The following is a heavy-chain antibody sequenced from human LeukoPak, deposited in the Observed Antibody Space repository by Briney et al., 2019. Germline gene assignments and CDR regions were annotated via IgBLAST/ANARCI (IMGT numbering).Heavy chain of an antibody. D-gene: IGHD2-15*01. V-gene: IGHV1-69*05. Sequence: GASVKVSCKASGGTFSSYAISWVRQAPGQGLEWMGGIIPIFGTANYAQKFQGRVTITTDESTSTAYMELSSLRSEDTAVYYCAREGGTDNWFDPWGQGTLVTVSS. CDR2: IIPIFGTA. CDR3: AREGGTDNWFDP. CDR1: GGTFSSYA. J-gene: IGHJ5*02.